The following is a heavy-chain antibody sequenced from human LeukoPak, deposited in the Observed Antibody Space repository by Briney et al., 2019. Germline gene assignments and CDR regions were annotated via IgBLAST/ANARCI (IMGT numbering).Heavy chain of an antibody. V-gene: IGHV3-21*01. J-gene: IGHJ6*03. CDR3: ARGPDITIFGVVIQRYYYYYMDV. CDR1: GFSVSNYY. Sequence: GGSLRLSCAVSGFSVSNYYMNWVRQAPGKGLEWVSSISSSSSYIYYADSVKGRFTISRDNAKNSLYLQMNSLRAEDTAVYYCARGPDITIFGVVIQRYYYYYMDVWGKGTTVTVSS. CDR2: ISSSSSYI. D-gene: IGHD3-3*01.